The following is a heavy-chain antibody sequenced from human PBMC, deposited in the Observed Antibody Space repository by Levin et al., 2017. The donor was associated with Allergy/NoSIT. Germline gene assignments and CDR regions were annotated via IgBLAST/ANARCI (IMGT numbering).Heavy chain of an antibody. CDR3: TRERYDTGAVPEFGAFDL. D-gene: IGHD6-19*01. V-gene: IGHV3-7*01. CDR1: GFIFRRSC. CDR2: IRQGGDEK. J-gene: IGHJ3*01. Sequence: GGSLRLSCAASGFIFRRSCMTWVRQAPGKGLEWVANIRQGGDEKNYADSVNGRFTISRANTKNSLYLEMNNLRGEDTALYFCTRERYDTGAVPEFGAFDLWGQGTMVTVSS.